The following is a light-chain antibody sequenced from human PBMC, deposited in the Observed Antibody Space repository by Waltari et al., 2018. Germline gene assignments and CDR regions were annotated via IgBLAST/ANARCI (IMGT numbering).Light chain of an antibody. V-gene: IGLV2-14*01. CDR3: SSQSSNDVVL. CDR2: DVS. J-gene: IGLJ2*01. Sequence: QSALTQPASVSGSPGQSVTIFCAGTSNDVGGYNSVSWYQEYPGQAPRVIISDVSDRPSVVSDRFSGSKSGNTASLPISGLQAEDEADYYCSSQSSNDVVLFGGGTKLTVL. CDR1: SNDVGGYNS.